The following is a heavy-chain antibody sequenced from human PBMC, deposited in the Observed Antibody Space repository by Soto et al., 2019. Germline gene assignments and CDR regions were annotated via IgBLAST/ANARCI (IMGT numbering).Heavy chain of an antibody. Sequence: QLQLQESGPGLVKPSETLSLTCTVSGGSISSSSYYWGWIRQPPGKGLEWIVSIYYSGSTYYNPSLESRVTISVDTSKNQFSLKLSSVTAADTAVYYCARVRGTSCCAGDCSRNWFDPWGQGTLVTVSS. CDR3: ARVRGTSCCAGDCSRNWFDP. D-gene: IGHD2-2*01. CDR2: IYYSGST. J-gene: IGHJ5*02. V-gene: IGHV4-39*01. CDR1: GGSISSSSYY.